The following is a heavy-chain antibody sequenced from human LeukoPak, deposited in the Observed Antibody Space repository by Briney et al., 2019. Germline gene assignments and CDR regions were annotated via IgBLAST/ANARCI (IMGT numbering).Heavy chain of an antibody. CDR2: IYYGGST. CDR1: GGSISSSSYY. CDR3: ARGFGYSSSWGKY. D-gene: IGHD6-13*01. V-gene: IGHV4-39*07. J-gene: IGHJ4*02. Sequence: SETLSLTCTVSGGSISSSSYYWGWIRQPPGKGLEWIGSIYYGGSTYYNPSLKSRVTISVGTSKNQFSLKLSSVTAADTAVYYCARGFGYSSSWGKYWGQGTLVTVSS.